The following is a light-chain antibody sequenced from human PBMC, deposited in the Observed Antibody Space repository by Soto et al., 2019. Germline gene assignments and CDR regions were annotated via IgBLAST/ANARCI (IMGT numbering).Light chain of an antibody. V-gene: IGKV3-20*01. CDR2: DAS. Sequence: EAVLSHSPGTLSLPPGDRATLSCRASQSVSSSYLAWYQQKPGQAPRLLIYDASRRATGIPDRCSGSGSGTDFTLTISRLEPEDFAVYYCQQYGSTPRTFGQGTKVDI. CDR3: QQYGSTPRT. CDR1: QSVSSSY. J-gene: IGKJ1*01.